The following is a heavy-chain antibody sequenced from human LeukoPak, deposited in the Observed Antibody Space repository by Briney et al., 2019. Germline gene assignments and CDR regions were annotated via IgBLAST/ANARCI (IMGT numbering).Heavy chain of an antibody. CDR2: IRYGGSNK. J-gene: IGHJ5*02. CDR1: GFTFSSYG. Sequence: PGGSLRLSCAASGFTFSSYGMHWVRQAPGKGLEWVAFIRYGGSNKYYADSVKGRFTISRDNSKNTLYLQMNSLRAEDTAVYYCAKESGHCSSTSCYLFWFDPWGQGTLVTVSS. CDR3: AKESGHCSSTSCYLFWFDP. V-gene: IGHV3-30*02. D-gene: IGHD2-2*01.